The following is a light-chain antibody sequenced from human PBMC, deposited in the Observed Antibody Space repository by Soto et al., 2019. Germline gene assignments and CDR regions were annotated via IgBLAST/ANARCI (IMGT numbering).Light chain of an antibody. CDR2: GAS. CDR1: QSVSSN. Sequence: IVLTQSPATLSVSPGERATLSCRASQSVSSNLAWYQQKPGQAPRLLISGASARATGVPARFSGSGSGTEFTLTISSLQSEDFAVYFCQQYYDWPTFGQGTKVDIK. J-gene: IGKJ1*01. V-gene: IGKV3D-15*01. CDR3: QQYYDWPT.